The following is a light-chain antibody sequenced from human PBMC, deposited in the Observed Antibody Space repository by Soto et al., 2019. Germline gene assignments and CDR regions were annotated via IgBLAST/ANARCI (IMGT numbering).Light chain of an antibody. J-gene: IGKJ4*01. CDR1: QDISNY. Sequence: DIQMTQSPPSLSASVGDRVTITCQASQDISNYLNWYQQKPGKAPKLLIYDASNLETGVPSRFSGSGSGTDFTFTIISLQPEDIATYYCQQYDNLPLTFGGGTKVEIK. CDR3: QQYDNLPLT. V-gene: IGKV1-33*01. CDR2: DAS.